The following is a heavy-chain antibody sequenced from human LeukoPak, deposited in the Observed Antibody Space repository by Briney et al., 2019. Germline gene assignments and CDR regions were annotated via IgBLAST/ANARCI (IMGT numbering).Heavy chain of an antibody. CDR2: IYSGGST. V-gene: IGHV3-53*01. Sequence: GGSLRLSCAASGFTLSSKYMSWVRQAPGKGLEWVSVIYSGGSTYYADSVKGRFTISRDNAKNSLYLQMNSLRDEDTAVYYCASSGSYRFDYWGQGTTVTVSS. CDR3: ASSGSYRFDY. J-gene: IGHJ4*03. D-gene: IGHD1-26*01. CDR1: GFTLSSKY.